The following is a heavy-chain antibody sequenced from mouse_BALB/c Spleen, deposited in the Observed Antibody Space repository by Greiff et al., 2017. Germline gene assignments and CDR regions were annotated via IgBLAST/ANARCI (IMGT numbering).Heavy chain of an antibody. Sequence: EVQVVESGGGLVQPGGSLRLSCATSGFTFTDYYMSWVRQPPGKALEWLGFIRNKANGYTTEYSASVKGRFTISRDNSQSILYLQMNTLRAEDSATYYCALRYYGYGYFDVWGAGTTVTVSS. D-gene: IGHD1-1*01. CDR1: GFTFTDYY. V-gene: IGHV7-3*02. CDR3: ALRYYGYGYFDV. J-gene: IGHJ1*01. CDR2: IRNKANGYTT.